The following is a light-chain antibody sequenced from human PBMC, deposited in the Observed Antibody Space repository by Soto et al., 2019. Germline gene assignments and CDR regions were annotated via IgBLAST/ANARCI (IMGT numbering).Light chain of an antibody. CDR2: GAS. CDR3: QQYGGVPYT. CDR1: ESISRDD. V-gene: IGKV3-20*01. J-gene: IGKJ2*01. Sequence: EIVLTQSPGTLSLSPGQSATLSCRASESISRDDLAWYQQRLGQAPRLLIYGASSGATGIPDRFSGSGSGTDFTLTISRLEPEDFAIYYCQQYGGVPYTFGQGTKLEIK.